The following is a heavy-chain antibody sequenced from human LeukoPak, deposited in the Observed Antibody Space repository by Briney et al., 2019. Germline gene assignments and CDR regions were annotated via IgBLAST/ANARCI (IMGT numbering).Heavy chain of an antibody. D-gene: IGHD3-3*01. CDR2: ISSSSSYI. CDR1: GFTFSSYS. J-gene: IGHJ6*02. CDR3: ARDKDDFWSGYYYGMDV. V-gene: IGHV3-21*01. Sequence: GGSLGLSCAASGFTFSSYSMNWVRQAPGKGLEWVSSISSSSSYIYYADSVKGRFTISRDNAKNSLYLQMNSLRAEDTAVYYCARDKDDFWSGYYYGMDVWGQGTTVTVSS.